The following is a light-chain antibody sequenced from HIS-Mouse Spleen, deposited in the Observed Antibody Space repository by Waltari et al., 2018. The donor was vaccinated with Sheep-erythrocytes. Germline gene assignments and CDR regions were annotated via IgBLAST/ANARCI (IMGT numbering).Light chain of an antibody. J-gene: IGLJ2*01. CDR1: SSDVGGYNY. Sequence: QSALTQPRSVSGSPGQSVTISCTGTSSDVGGYNYVSWYQQHPGKAPKLVIYDVCKRPSGVPGRFSGSKSGNTASLTISGLQAEDEADYYCCSYAGSYTVVFGGGTKLTVL. CDR2: DVC. CDR3: CSYAGSYTVV. V-gene: IGLV2-11*01.